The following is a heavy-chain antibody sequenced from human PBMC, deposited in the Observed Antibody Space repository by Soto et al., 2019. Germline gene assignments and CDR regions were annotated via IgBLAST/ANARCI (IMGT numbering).Heavy chain of an antibody. D-gene: IGHD6-13*01. CDR1: WDSVASNSAA. J-gene: IGHJ5*02. V-gene: IGHV6-1*01. CDR3: ARVVWYRSSWYDGWFEP. CDR2: TYYRSKWYN. Sequence: PSQSLSLTCAISWDSVASNSAACNWIRQSPSRGLEWLGRTYYRSKWYNDYAVSVKSRITINPDTSKNQFSLQLNSVTPEDTAVYYCARVVWYRSSWYDGWFEPWGQGTLVPVSP.